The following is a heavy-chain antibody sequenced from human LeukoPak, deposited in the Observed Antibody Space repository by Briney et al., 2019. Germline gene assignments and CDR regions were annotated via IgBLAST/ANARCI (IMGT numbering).Heavy chain of an antibody. J-gene: IGHJ4*02. CDR2: IYPVDADT. CDR3: ARPLGPYGSALF. V-gene: IGHV5-51*01. D-gene: IGHD3-10*01. CDR1: GYTFTNYW. Sequence: GESLKISCKGSGYTFTNYWIGWVRQMPEKGLEWMGIIYPVDADTRYSPSFQGQVTISADKSISTAYLQWSSLRASDTAMYYCARPLGPYGSALFWGQGTLVTVSS.